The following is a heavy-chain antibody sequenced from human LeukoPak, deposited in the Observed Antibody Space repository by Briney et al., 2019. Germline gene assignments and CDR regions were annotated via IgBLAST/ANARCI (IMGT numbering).Heavy chain of an antibody. CDR2: IYTSGST. Sequence: SETLSLTCTVSGSSVSSYYWSWIRQPAGRGPEWIGRIYTSGSTTYNTSLKSRVTISVDTSKNQFSLKLSSVTATDTAVYYCARDATTLTTRWFDPWGQGTLVTVSS. CDR3: ARDATTLTTRWFDP. CDR1: GSSVSSYY. J-gene: IGHJ5*02. V-gene: IGHV4-4*07. D-gene: IGHD4-17*01.